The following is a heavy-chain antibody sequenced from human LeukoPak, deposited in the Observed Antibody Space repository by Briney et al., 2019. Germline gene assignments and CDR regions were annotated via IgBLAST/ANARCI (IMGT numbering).Heavy chain of an antibody. CDR1: GYSISSTYY. D-gene: IGHD1-1*01. V-gene: IGHV4-38-2*02. CDR3: ARVNAPVATFDY. J-gene: IGHJ4*02. Sequence: SETLSLTCTVSGYSISSTYYGACIRQPPGKGVEWIATISHSGSTYYTPSLESRLTISLDTSRNHFSLRLSSVTAADTAVYYCARVNAPVATFDYWGLGTLVAVSS. CDR2: ISHSGST.